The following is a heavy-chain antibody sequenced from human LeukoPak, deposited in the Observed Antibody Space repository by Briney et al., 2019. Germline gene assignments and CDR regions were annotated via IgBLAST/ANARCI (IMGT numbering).Heavy chain of an antibody. V-gene: IGHV3-21*01. CDR2: ISSSSSYV. CDR3: AAEYSSSWYGGGFDY. Sequence: PGRSLRLSCAASGFTFSSYSMNWVRQAPGKGLEWVSSISSSSSYVYYADSVKGRFTISRDNAKNSLYLQMNSLRAEDTAVYYCAAEYSSSWYGGGFDYWGQGTLVTVSS. CDR1: GFTFSSYS. J-gene: IGHJ4*02. D-gene: IGHD6-13*01.